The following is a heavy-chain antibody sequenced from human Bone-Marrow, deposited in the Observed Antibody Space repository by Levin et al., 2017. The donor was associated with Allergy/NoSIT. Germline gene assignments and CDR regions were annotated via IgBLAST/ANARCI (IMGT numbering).Heavy chain of an antibody. CDR3: AKVLSTYCGSPSCSIFDS. J-gene: IGHJ4*02. V-gene: IGHV3-23*01. Sequence: PGGSLRLSCAASGFTFSSFAMSWVRQTPGRGLEWVSTITATGGNTYFADSVKGRFSFSRDNAKSTLYLQMNSLSADDAALYFCAKVLSTYCGSPSCSIFDSWGQGTLVTVSS. CDR2: ITATGGNT. D-gene: IGHD2-2*01. CDR1: GFTFSSFA.